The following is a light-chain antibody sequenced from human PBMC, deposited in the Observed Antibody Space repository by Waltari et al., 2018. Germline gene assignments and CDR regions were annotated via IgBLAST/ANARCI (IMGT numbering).Light chain of an antibody. J-gene: IGLJ2*01. CDR2: YDT. CDR1: NIGRKS. Sequence: SYVLPQPPSVSVAPGETATITCGGDNIGRKSVHWYQQKSGQAPVLVIYYDTEWPSGIPARFSGSNSGNTASLTISRVEAGDEADYYCQVWDNTSDHVVFGGGTKLAVL. CDR3: QVWDNTSDHVV. V-gene: IGLV3-21*04.